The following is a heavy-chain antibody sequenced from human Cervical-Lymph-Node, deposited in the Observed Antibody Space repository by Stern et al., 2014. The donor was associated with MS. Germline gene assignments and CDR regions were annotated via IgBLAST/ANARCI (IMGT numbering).Heavy chain of an antibody. CDR2: ISAYNGDA. J-gene: IGHJ4*02. D-gene: IGHD3-16*01. CDR1: GYTFTNYG. CDR3: ARTYVRXXDY. V-gene: IGHV1-18*01. Sequence: VQLVESGSEVKKPGASVKVSCKASGYTFTNYGITWVRQAPGRGIEWMGGISAYNGDANYAPKYQGRVTMTTDTSLPQSYMELRSLRSDDTAVYCCARTYVRXXDYWGQGSLVTVSS.